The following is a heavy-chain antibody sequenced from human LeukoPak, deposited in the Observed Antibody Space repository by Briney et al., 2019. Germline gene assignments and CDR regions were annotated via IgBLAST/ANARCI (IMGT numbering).Heavy chain of an antibody. CDR1: GFTFSSYA. J-gene: IGHJ3*02. V-gene: IGHV3-30-3*01. CDR2: ISYDGSNK. CDR3: ARDGPSDAFDI. Sequence: GRSLRLSCAASGFTFSSYAMHWVRQAPGKGLEWVAVISYDGSNKYYADSVKGRFTISRDNSKNTLYLQMNSLRAEDTAVYYCARDGPSDAFDIWGQGTMVTVSS.